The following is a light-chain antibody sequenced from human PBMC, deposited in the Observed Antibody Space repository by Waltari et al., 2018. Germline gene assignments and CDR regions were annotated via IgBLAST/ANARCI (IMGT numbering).Light chain of an antibody. CDR3: QTGGHGTWV. CDR2: VNSDGSH. V-gene: IGLV4-69*01. CDR1: SGHSTNI. Sequence: QLVLTQSPSASASLGASVKLTCTLSSGHSTNIIAWLQQHPEKGPRYLMNVNSDGSHNKGVGIPDRFSGSSPGAERYLTISSLQSEDEADYYCQTGGHGTWVFGGGTRLTVL. J-gene: IGLJ3*02.